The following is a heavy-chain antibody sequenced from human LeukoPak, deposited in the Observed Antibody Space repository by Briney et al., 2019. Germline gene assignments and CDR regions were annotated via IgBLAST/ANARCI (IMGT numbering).Heavy chain of an antibody. D-gene: IGHD6-19*01. CDR2: TKEDGGEK. Sequence: GGSLILSCAASGFTFSTYWMSWVRQAPGKGLEWVASTKEDGGEKYYVDSVKGRFTISRDNAENSLYLQMNSLRAEDTAVYYCARRSVAGSLDYWGQGTLVTVSS. J-gene: IGHJ4*02. CDR1: GFTFSTYW. V-gene: IGHV3-7*01. CDR3: ARRSVAGSLDY.